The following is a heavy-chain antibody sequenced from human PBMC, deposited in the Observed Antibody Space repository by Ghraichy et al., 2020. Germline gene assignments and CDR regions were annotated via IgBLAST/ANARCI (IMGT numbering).Heavy chain of an antibody. CDR2: IDHRETT. CDR3: ATRLYYYYGIDV. CDR1: GGSFSDFY. V-gene: IGHV4-34*01. J-gene: IGHJ6*02. Sequence: SETLSLTCDVSGGSFSDFYWSWIRQSPGRGLEWIGEIDHRETTYFNPSLNNRVTISVDGSKNQLSLNLTSVTAADTAVYYCATRLYYYYGIDVWGRGTTVTVSS.